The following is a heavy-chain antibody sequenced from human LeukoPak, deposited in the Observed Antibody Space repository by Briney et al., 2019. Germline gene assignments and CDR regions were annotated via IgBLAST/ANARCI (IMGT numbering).Heavy chain of an antibody. CDR2: MSYDGSNK. D-gene: IGHD6-13*01. J-gene: IGHJ4*02. V-gene: IGHV3-30*04. Sequence: GGSLRLSCAASGFTFSSYAMHWVRQAPGKGLEWVGVMSYDGSNKYYADSVKGRFTISRDNSKNTLYLQMNSLRAEDTAVYYCAKFTESSYSFDYWGQGTLVTVSS. CDR3: AKFTESSYSFDY. CDR1: GFTFSSYA.